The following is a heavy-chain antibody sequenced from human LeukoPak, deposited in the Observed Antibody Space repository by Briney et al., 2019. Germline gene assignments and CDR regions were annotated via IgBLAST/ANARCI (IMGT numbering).Heavy chain of an antibody. D-gene: IGHD6-13*01. CDR1: GGSISSYY. V-gene: IGHV4-59*08. CDR3: ARHPIAAAGYFDY. CDR2: IYYSGGT. J-gene: IGHJ4*02. Sequence: SETPSLTCTVSGGSISSYYWSWIRQPPGKGLEWIGYIYYSGGTNYNPSLKSRVTISVDTSKNQFSLKLSSVTAADTAVYYCARHPIAAAGYFDYWGQGTLVTVSS.